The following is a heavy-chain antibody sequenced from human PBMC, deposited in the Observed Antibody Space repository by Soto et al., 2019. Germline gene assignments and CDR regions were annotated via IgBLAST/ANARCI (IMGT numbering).Heavy chain of an antibody. Sequence: EVQLLDSGGGLVQPGGSLRLSCAASGFTFSNYGMSWVRQAPGKGLEWVSSISGNGAGTYYADSVKGRFTVSRDNSKNTLYLQMNSLRAEDTAVYYSAKIIDAGGIEYWGQGPLVTVSS. D-gene: IGHD6-13*01. CDR1: GFTFSNYG. CDR2: ISGNGAGT. V-gene: IGHV3-23*01. J-gene: IGHJ4*02. CDR3: AKIIDAGGIEY.